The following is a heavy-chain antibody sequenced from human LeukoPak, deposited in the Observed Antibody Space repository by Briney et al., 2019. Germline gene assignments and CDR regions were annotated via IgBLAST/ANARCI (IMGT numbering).Heavy chain of an antibody. Sequence: SETLSLTCTVSGGSISSYYWSWIRQPPGKGLEWIGYINYSGSTNYNPSLKSRVTISVDTSKNQFSLKLSSVTAADTAVYYCARANSGSYRIWGQGTLVTASS. V-gene: IGHV4-59*01. CDR2: INYSGST. CDR3: ARANSGSYRI. CDR1: GGSISSYY. J-gene: IGHJ4*02. D-gene: IGHD1-26*01.